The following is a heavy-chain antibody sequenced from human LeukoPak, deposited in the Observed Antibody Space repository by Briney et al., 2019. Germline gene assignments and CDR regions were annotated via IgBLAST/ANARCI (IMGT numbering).Heavy chain of an antibody. J-gene: IGHJ5*02. CDR2: INHGGST. CDR1: GGSISSSTYY. V-gene: IGHV4-39*01. D-gene: IGHD6-19*01. CDR3: ARCGWYEGNWFDP. Sequence: SETLSLTCTVSGGSISSSTYYWGWIRQPPGKGLEWIGEINHGGSTNYNPSLKSRVTLSVDTSKNQFSLRLTSVTAADTAVYYCARCGWYEGNWFDPWGQGTLVTVSS.